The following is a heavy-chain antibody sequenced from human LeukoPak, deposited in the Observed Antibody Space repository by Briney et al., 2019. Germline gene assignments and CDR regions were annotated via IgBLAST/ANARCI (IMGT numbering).Heavy chain of an antibody. D-gene: IGHD1-26*01. CDR2: VHLNGAT. CDR1: GGSILSTNW. CDR3: TRESGAFSPFGF. J-gene: IGHJ4*02. Sequence: PSGTLSLTCAVSGGSILSTNWWSWVRQPPGKGLEWIGEVHLNGATNYNPSVEGRVTMSIDKSKNHLSLEVISVTAADTVMYYCTRESGAFSPFGFWGQGTLVTVSS. V-gene: IGHV4-4*02.